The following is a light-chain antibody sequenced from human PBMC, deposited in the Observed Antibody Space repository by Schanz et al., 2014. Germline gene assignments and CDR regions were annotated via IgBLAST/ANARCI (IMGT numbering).Light chain of an antibody. V-gene: IGKV3-15*01. Sequence: EIVLTQSPGTLSLSPGERATLSCRTSQSVSSFYLAWYQQKPGQAPRLLIYGASTRATGIPARFSGSGSGTEFTLTISSLQAEDVAVYYCQQYNNWPPWTFGQGTKVEIK. J-gene: IGKJ1*01. CDR3: QQYNNWPPWT. CDR2: GAS. CDR1: QSVSSFY.